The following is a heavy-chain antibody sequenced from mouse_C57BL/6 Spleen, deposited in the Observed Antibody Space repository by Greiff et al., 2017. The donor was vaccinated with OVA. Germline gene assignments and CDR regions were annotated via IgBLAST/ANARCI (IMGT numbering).Heavy chain of an antibody. J-gene: IGHJ4*01. V-gene: IGHV1-4*01. CDR3: AREDGYYVERAMDY. CDR1: GYTFTSYT. D-gene: IGHD2-3*01. Sequence: VQLQQSGAELARPGASVKMSCKASGYTFTSYTMHWVKQRPGQGLEWIGYINPSSGYTKYNQKFKDKATLTADKSSSTAYMQLSSLTSEDSAVYYCAREDGYYVERAMDYWGQGTSGTVSS. CDR2: INPSSGYT.